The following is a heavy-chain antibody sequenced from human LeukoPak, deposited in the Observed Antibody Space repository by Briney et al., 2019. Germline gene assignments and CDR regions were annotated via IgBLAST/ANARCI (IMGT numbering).Heavy chain of an antibody. CDR1: GFTFSSYG. V-gene: IGHV3-23*01. J-gene: IGHJ4*02. CDR2: ISGSGGST. CDR3: AKSATPWLPPFPY. Sequence: GGTLRLSCAASGFTFSSYGMSWVRQAPGKGLEWVSAISGSGGSTYYADSVKGRFTISRDNSKNTLYLQMNGLRAEDTAVYYCAKSATPWLPPFPYWGQGTLVTVSS. D-gene: IGHD5-12*01.